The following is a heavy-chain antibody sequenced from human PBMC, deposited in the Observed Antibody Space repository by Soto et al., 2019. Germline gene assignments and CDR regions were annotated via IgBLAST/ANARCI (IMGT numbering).Heavy chain of an antibody. CDR3: ARDQYDSSGYHAEYLQH. V-gene: IGHV4-31*03. CDR1: GGSVSSGGYY. Sequence: SETLSLTCTVSGGSVSSGGYYWSWIRQHPGKGLEWIGYIYYSGSTYYNPSLKSRVTISVDTPKNQFSLKLSSVTAADTAVYYCARDQYDSSGYHAEYLQHWGQGTLATVSS. D-gene: IGHD3-22*01. J-gene: IGHJ1*01. CDR2: IYYSGST.